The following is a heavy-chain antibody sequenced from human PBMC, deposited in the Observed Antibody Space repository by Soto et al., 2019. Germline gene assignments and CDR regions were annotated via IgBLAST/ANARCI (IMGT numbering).Heavy chain of an antibody. CDR3: ATRPPGIAAVLDQ. J-gene: IGHJ5*02. D-gene: IGHD6-13*01. CDR1: GGSISSTKW. Sequence: QVQLQESGPGLVKPSGTLSLTCAVSGGSISSTKWWSWVRQPPGKGLEWIGEVYHSGSTKYNPSLKSRVTISVDNSKNQFSLKLSSVTAADTAVYYCATRPPGIAAVLDQWGQGTLVTVSS. V-gene: IGHV4-4*02. CDR2: VYHSGST.